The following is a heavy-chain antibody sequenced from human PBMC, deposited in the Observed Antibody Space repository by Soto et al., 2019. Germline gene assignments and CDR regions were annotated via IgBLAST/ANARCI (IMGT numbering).Heavy chain of an antibody. CDR1: GFSFTGYY. D-gene: IGHD6-6*01. CDR2: INAHSGGT. Sequence: ASVKVSCKASGFSFTGYYIHWLRQAPGQGLEWMGWINAHSGGTEYAQKFQGRVTWTRDTSIATAYLTLTSLTSDDTALYYFAKDLTRQLAYWLDPWGQGTQVTVSS. CDR3: AKDLTRQLAYWLDP. V-gene: IGHV1-2*02. J-gene: IGHJ5*02.